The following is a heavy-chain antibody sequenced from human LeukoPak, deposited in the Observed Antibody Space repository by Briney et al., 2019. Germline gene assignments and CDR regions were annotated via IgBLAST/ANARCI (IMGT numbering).Heavy chain of an antibody. D-gene: IGHD2-21*01. Sequence: SQTLSLTCTVSGGSISSGSYYWSWIRQPAGKGLEWIGRIYTSGSTNYNPSLKSRVTISVDTSKNQFSLKLSSVTAADTAVYYCARDNCGGDCFHDAFDIWGQGTMVTVSS. V-gene: IGHV4-61*02. CDR3: ARDNCGGDCFHDAFDI. J-gene: IGHJ3*02. CDR2: IYTSGST. CDR1: GGSISSGSYY.